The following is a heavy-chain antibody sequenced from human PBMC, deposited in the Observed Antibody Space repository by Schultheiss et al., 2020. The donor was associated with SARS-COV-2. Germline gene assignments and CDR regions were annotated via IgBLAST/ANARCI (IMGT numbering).Heavy chain of an antibody. CDR2: IGGSGSST. V-gene: IGHV3-23*01. D-gene: IGHD3-10*01. Sequence: GESLKISCAASGFTFSNAWMSWVRQAPGKGLEWVSAIGGSGSSTYYAGSVKGRFTISRDNSKNTLYLQMNSLRAEDTAVYYCAKDMFPGAPDYFDYWGQGTLVTVSS. CDR3: AKDMFPGAPDYFDY. J-gene: IGHJ4*02. CDR1: GFTFSNAW.